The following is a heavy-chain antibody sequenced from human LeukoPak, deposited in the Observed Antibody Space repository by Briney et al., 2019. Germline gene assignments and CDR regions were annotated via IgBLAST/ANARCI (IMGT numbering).Heavy chain of an antibody. Sequence: KPSETLSLTCTVSGGSISSYYWSWIRQPPGKGLEWIGYIYYSGSTNYNPSLKSRVTISVDTSKNQFSLKLSSVTAADTAVYYCARGDIVVVPAAMRGWFDPWGQGTLVTVSS. CDR2: IYYSGST. D-gene: IGHD2-2*01. CDR3: ARGDIVVVPAAMRGWFDP. J-gene: IGHJ5*02. V-gene: IGHV4-59*01. CDR1: GGSISSYY.